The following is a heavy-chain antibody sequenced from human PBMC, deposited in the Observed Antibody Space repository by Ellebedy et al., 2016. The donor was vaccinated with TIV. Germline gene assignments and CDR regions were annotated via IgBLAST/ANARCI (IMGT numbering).Heavy chain of an antibody. CDR2: IFYTGST. CDR3: ASGATGYYLHNAFDY. J-gene: IGHJ4*02. Sequence: SETLSLXCAVSGASINSSSFYWAWIRQPPGKRLEWIGDIFYTGSTYFNPALKSRVTISVDTSKNQFSLKLSSVTAADTAVYYCASGATGYYLHNAFDYWGQGTLVTVSS. CDR1: GASINSSSFY. V-gene: IGHV4-39*07. D-gene: IGHD3-9*01.